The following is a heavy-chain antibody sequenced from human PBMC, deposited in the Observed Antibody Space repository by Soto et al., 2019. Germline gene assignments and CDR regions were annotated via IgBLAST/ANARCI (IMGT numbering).Heavy chain of an antibody. CDR2: LYSDGST. Sequence: EVQLVESGGGLIQPGGSLRLSCAASGFTVSNNYMNWVRQAPGKGLESVSVLYSDGSTYYADSVKGRFTISRDIPKNTLYLQMNSLRVEDTALYYCATAFCIDGSSCGFDYWGQGALVT. CDR1: GFTVSNNY. D-gene: IGHD2-15*01. V-gene: IGHV3-53*01. CDR3: ATAFCIDGSSCGFDY. J-gene: IGHJ4*02.